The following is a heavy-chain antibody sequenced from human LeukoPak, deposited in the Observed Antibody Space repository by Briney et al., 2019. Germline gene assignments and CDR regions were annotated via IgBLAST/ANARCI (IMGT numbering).Heavy chain of an antibody. CDR3: ARVLAGYSRGPFDF. J-gene: IGHJ4*02. CDR2: INPNSGGT. D-gene: IGHD6-19*01. Sequence: GSSVKVSCKASGYTFTCYYMHWVRQAPGQGLEWMGWINPNSGGTNYAQKFQGRVTMTRDTSISTAYMELSRLRSDDTALYYCARVLAGYSRGPFDFGGQGTLVTVSS. CDR1: GYTFTCYY. V-gene: IGHV1-2*02.